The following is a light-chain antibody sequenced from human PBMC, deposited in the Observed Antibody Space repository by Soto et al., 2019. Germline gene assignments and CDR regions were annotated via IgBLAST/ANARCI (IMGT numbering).Light chain of an antibody. CDR1: TSNIGTNA. J-gene: IGLJ1*01. CDR2: YSN. Sequence: QSVLTQSASASGTPGQRVTISCSGGTSNIGTNAVYWFQLLPGTAPKLLIYYSNHRPSGISDRFSGSKSGTSASLAIGGSRPEDGVVYFGAEWDDRMRVYVFATGPRATVL. CDR3: AEWDDRMRVYV. V-gene: IGLV1-47*01.